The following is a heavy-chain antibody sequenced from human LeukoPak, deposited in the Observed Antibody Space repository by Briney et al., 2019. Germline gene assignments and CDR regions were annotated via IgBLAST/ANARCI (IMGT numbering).Heavy chain of an antibody. CDR2: IYYSGST. CDR3: ARGDSSGWPFDY. D-gene: IGHD6-19*01. Sequence: PSETLSLTCTVSGGSIGSSSYYWGWIRQPPGKGLEWIGSIYYSGSTYYNPSLKSRVTISVDTSKNQFSLKLSSVTAADTAVYYCARGDSSGWPFDYWGQGTLVTVSS. V-gene: IGHV4-39*01. J-gene: IGHJ4*02. CDR1: GGSIGSSSYY.